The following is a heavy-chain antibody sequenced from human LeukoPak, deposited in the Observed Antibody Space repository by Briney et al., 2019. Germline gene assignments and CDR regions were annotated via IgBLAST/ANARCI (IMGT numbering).Heavy chain of an antibody. CDR1: GFTFSSYA. D-gene: IGHD3-10*01. Sequence: QPGGSLRLSCAASGFTFSSYAMSWVRQAPGKGLEWVSAISGSGGSTYYADSVKGRFTISRDNSKNTLYLQMNSLRAEDTAVYYCAKGRYYGSGIRVYFDYWGQGTLVTVSS. V-gene: IGHV3-23*01. CDR2: ISGSGGST. J-gene: IGHJ4*02. CDR3: AKGRYYGSGIRVYFDY.